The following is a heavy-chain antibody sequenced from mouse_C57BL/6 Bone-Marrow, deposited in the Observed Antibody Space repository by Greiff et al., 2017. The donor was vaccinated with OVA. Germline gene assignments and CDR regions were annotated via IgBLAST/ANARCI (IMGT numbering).Heavy chain of an antibody. J-gene: IGHJ2*01. CDR2: INPNNGGT. CDR1: GYTFTDYY. D-gene: IGHD1-1*01. V-gene: IGHV1-26*01. Sequence: EVKLQQSGPELVKPGASVKISCKASGYTFTDYYMNWVKQSHGKSLEWIGDINPNNGGTSYNQKFKGKATLTVDKSSSTAYMELRSLTSEDSAVYYCARDTTVKVYFDYWGQGTTLTVSS. CDR3: ARDTTVKVYFDY.